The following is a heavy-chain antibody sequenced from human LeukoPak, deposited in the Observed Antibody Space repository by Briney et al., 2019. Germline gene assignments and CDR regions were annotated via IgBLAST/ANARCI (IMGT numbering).Heavy chain of an antibody. D-gene: IGHD1-7*01. V-gene: IGHV3-23*01. Sequence: GGSLRLSCAASGFTFNNYVMCWVRQAPGKGLYWVSAISGSGTGTYYADSVKGRFTISRDNSKNTLYLQMNSLRAEDTAVYYCAKEGGTGTRFDYWGQGTLVTVSS. CDR2: ISGSGTGT. CDR3: AKEGGTGTRFDY. CDR1: GFTFNNYV. J-gene: IGHJ4*02.